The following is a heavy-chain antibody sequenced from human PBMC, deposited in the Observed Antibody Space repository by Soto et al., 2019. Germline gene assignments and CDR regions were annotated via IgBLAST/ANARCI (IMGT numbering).Heavy chain of an antibody. D-gene: IGHD1-26*01. V-gene: IGHV1-18*01. CDR2: ITTYNGKT. Sequence: ASVKVSCKASGYTFSSYDINWVRQAPGQGLEWMGWITTYNGKTNYAQKVQGRVTMTTDTSTSTVYMELRSLRSDETAVYYCARDGTRRAFDIWGQGTMVTVSS. CDR3: ARDGTRRAFDI. J-gene: IGHJ3*02. CDR1: GYTFSSYD.